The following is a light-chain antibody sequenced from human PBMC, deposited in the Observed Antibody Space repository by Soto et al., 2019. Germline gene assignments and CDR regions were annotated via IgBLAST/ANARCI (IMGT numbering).Light chain of an antibody. V-gene: IGKV1-12*01. CDR3: QQTNTFPLS. J-gene: IGKJ3*01. Sequence: DIQMTQSPSFVSASVGDRVTITCRASQGISTWLAWYQQKPGKAPNLLIYAASNLQNGVPSRFSGSGSGTDFTLSISSLQPETFATYYCQQTNTFPLSFGPGTKVDVK. CDR2: AAS. CDR1: QGISTW.